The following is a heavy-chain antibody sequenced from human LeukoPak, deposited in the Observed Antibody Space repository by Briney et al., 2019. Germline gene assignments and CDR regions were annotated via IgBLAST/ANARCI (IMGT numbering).Heavy chain of an antibody. CDR1: GGSISSYY. V-gene: IGHV4-59*12. Sequence: PSETLSLTCTVSGGSISSYYWSWIRQPPGKGLEWIGYIYYSGSTNYNPSLKSRVTISVDTSKNQFSLKLSSVTAADTAVYYCARERVVPAAIPGGAFDIWGQGTMVTVSS. J-gene: IGHJ3*02. D-gene: IGHD2-2*02. CDR2: IYYSGST. CDR3: ARERVVPAAIPGGAFDI.